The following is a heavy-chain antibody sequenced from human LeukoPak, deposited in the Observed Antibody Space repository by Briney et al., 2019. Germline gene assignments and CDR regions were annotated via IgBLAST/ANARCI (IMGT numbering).Heavy chain of an antibody. CDR2: IYYSGST. Sequence: PSETLSLTCTVSGGSISSSSYYWGWIRQPPGKGLEWIGSIYYSGSTYYNPSLKSRVTISIDTSKNQFSLKLSSVTAADTAVYYCARQSQYYFDYWGQGTLVTVSS. J-gene: IGHJ4*02. CDR3: ARQSQYYFDY. CDR1: GGSISSSSYY. V-gene: IGHV4-39*01.